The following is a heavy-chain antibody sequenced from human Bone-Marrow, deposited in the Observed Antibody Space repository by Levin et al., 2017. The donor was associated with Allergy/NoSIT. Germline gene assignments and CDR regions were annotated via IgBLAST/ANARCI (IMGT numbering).Heavy chain of an antibody. CDR1: GFTFSSYV. CDR3: AKSIVPYCGGDCYLSDAFDI. Sequence: LSLTCAASGFTFSSYVMHWVRQAPGKGLEWVAAISYDGSNKYYAGSVKGRFTISRDNSKNTLSLQMNSLRAEDTAVFYCAKSIVPYCGGDCYLSDAFDIWGQGTMVTVSS. D-gene: IGHD2-21*02. V-gene: IGHV3-30*18. J-gene: IGHJ3*02. CDR2: ISYDGSNK.